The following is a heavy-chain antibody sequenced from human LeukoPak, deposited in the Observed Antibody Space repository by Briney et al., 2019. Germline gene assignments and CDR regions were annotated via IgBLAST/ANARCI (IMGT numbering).Heavy chain of an antibody. Sequence: GGSLRPSCAASGFSVSSNYMSWVRQAPGKGLEWVSVIYSGGSTYYADSVKGRFTISRDSSKNTLYLQMNSLRAEDTAVYYCARDYDSSGYHYWYFDLWGRGTLVTVSS. J-gene: IGHJ2*01. D-gene: IGHD3-22*01. CDR1: GFSVSSNY. CDR3: ARDYDSSGYHYWYFDL. CDR2: IYSGGST. V-gene: IGHV3-53*01.